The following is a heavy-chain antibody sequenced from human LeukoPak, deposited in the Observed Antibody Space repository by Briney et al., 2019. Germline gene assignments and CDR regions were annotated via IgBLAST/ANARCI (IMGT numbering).Heavy chain of an antibody. D-gene: IGHD2-8*01. J-gene: IGHJ4*02. CDR2: IKSKGDGGTT. CDR3: TTDEWS. CDR1: GFTYTNAW. Sequence: GGSLRLSRAASGFTYTNAWMSWVRQAPGKGLECVGHIKSKGDGGTTEYAAPVKGRFTISRDDSKNTLDLQMNNLKVEDTAIYYCTTDEWSWGQGTLVTVSS. V-gene: IGHV3-15*01.